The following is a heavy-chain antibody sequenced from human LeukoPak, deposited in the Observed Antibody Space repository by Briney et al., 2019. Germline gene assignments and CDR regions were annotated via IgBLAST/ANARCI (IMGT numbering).Heavy chain of an antibody. CDR3: ARPHLTWRVEYFDP. Sequence: PSETLSLTCTVSGESINSNSYHWGWITQPPGKGLEWIGTVYSTGNTYYTPSLKSRVTISVDTSNNQFSLKLTSVTAADTAVYYCARPHLTWRVEYFDPWGQGTLVTVSS. V-gene: IGHV4-39*01. J-gene: IGHJ5*02. D-gene: IGHD3-16*01. CDR2: VYSTGNT. CDR1: GESINSNSYH.